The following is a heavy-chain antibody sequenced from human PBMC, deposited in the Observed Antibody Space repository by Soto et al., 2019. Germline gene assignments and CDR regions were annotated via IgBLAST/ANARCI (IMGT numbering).Heavy chain of an antibody. CDR1: GGSFSGYY. J-gene: IGHJ4*02. CDR3: ARAWGGVPDY. D-gene: IGHD3-16*01. V-gene: IGHV4-34*01. Sequence: QVQLQQWGAGLLKPSETLSLTCAVYGGSFSGYYWSWIRQPPGKGLEWIGELNHSGSTNYNPSLKSRVTISVDTSKNQFSLKLSSVTAADTAVYYCARAWGGVPDYWGQGTLVTVSS. CDR2: LNHSGST.